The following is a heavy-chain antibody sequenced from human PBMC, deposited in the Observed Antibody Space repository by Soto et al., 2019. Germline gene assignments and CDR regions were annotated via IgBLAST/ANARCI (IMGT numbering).Heavy chain of an antibody. V-gene: IGHV4-34*01. Sequence: SETLSLTXAVYGGSFSGYYWSWIRQPPGKGLEWIGEINHSGSTNYNPSLKSRVTISVDTSKNQFSLKLSSVTAADTAVYYCARVLSYYYYGMDVWGQGTTVTVSS. CDR2: INHSGST. D-gene: IGHD2-15*01. CDR3: ARVLSYYYYGMDV. CDR1: GGSFSGYY. J-gene: IGHJ6*02.